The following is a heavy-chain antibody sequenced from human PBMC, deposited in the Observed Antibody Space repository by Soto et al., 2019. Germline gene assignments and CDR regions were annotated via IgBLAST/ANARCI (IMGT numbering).Heavy chain of an antibody. D-gene: IGHD6-6*01. J-gene: IGHJ5*02. CDR1: GYTFTGHY. V-gene: IGHV1-2*02. CDR3: AKDLTRQLAYWLDP. CDR2: INAHSGGT. Sequence: ASVKVSCKASGYTFTGHYLHWVRQAPGRGLEWMGWINAHSGGTEYAQKFQGRVTLTRDTSIATAYLTLTSLTSDDTALYYCAKDLTRQLAYWLDPWGQGTQVTVSS.